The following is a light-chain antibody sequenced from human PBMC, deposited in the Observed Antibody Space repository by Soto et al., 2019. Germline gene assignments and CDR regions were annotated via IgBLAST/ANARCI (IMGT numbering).Light chain of an antibody. V-gene: IGLV2-11*01. CDR2: DVS. CDR3: CSYVGSYTVV. CDR1: SSDVGAYNY. Sequence: QSALTQPRSVSGSPGQSVTISCTGTSSDVGAYNYVSWYQQHPGKAPKLMTYDVSKRPSGVPDRFSGSKSGNTASLTISGLQAEDEADYYCCSYVGSYTVVFGGGTKLTVL. J-gene: IGLJ2*01.